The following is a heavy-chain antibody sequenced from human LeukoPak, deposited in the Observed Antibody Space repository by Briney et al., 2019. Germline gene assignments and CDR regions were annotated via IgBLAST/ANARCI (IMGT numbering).Heavy chain of an antibody. CDR3: ARAPSVVRGYYYYGMDV. CDR2: MNPNSGNT. Sequence: ASVKVSCKASGYTFTSYDINWVRQATGQGLEWMGWMNPNSGNTGYAQKFQGRVTMTRNTSISTAYMELSGLRSEDTAVYYCARAPSVVRGYYYYGMDVWGQGTTVTVSS. V-gene: IGHV1-8*01. J-gene: IGHJ6*02. D-gene: IGHD3-10*01. CDR1: GYTFTSYD.